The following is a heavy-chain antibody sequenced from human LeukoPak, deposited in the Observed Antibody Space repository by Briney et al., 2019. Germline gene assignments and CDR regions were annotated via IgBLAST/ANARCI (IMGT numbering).Heavy chain of an antibody. J-gene: IGHJ2*01. D-gene: IGHD3-3*01. CDR3: ARDGVSALNLYSDL. CDR1: GGSISGYY. V-gene: IGHV4-59*01. Sequence: SETLSLTCTVSGGSISGYYWSWIRQPPGKGLEWIGSIYYSGSTDYNPSLKSRVIISVDTSKNQFSLSLISVTAADTAVYYCARDGVSALNLYSDLWGRGTLVTVSS. CDR2: IYYSGST.